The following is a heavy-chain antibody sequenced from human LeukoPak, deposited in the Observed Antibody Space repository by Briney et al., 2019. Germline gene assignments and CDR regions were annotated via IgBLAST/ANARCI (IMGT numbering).Heavy chain of an antibody. CDR3: ASMGYLGGGLDSYGYRHDY. CDR1: GLTVSSNY. V-gene: IGHV3-66*01. Sequence: GGSLRLSCAASGLTVSSNYMSWVRQAPRKGLEWVSDIYNGSNKYYADSVKGLFTISRDNSKNTLYLQMNSLRAEDTAVYYCASMGYLGGGLDSYGYRHDYWGQGTLVTVSS. CDR2: IYNGSNK. J-gene: IGHJ4*02. D-gene: IGHD5-18*01.